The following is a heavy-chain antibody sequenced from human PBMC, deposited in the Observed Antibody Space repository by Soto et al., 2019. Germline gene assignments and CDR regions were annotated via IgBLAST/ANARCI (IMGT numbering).Heavy chain of an antibody. CDR1: GFTFRSYG. Sequence: QVQLVESGGGVVQPGKSLRLSCAASGFTFRSYGMHWVRQAPGKGLEWVAIIWYDGSNKYYADSVKGRFTISRDNSKDTLFLQMNSLRAEDTAVYYCARHIGHCSTTNCPMSYMVVWGKGTTVTISS. D-gene: IGHD2-2*01. CDR2: IWYDGSNK. J-gene: IGHJ6*03. V-gene: IGHV3-33*01. CDR3: ARHIGHCSTTNCPMSYMVV.